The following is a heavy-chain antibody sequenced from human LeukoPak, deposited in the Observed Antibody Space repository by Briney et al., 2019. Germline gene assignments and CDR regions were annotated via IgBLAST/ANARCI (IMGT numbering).Heavy chain of an antibody. D-gene: IGHD1-26*01. J-gene: IGHJ6*03. CDR3: ARVALGGATNLDMDV. CDR1: GYTFTSYD. V-gene: IGHV1-8*03. CDR2: MNPNSGNT. Sequence: ASVKVSCKASGYTFTSYDINWVRQATGQGLGWMGSMNPNSGNTGYAQKFQGRVTITRNTSISTAYMELSSLRSEDTAVYYCARVALGGATNLDMDVWGKGTTVTVSS.